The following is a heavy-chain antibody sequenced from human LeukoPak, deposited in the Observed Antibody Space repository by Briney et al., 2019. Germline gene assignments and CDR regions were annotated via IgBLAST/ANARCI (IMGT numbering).Heavy chain of an antibody. CDR3: ARVPYYYDSSGYYHLFDY. CDR1: VYTFTGYY. J-gene: IGHJ4*02. Sequence: ASVKVSCKASVYTFTGYYMHWVRQAPGQGLEWMGWINPNSGGTNYAQKFQGRVTMTRDTSISTAYMELSRLRSDDTAVYYCARVPYYYDSSGYYHLFDYWGQGTLVTVSS. D-gene: IGHD3-22*01. V-gene: IGHV1-2*02. CDR2: INPNSGGT.